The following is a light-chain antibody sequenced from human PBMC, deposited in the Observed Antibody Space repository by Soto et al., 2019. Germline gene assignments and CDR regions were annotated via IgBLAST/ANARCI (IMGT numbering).Light chain of an antibody. CDR2: DAS. CDR3: QQYNGDPWT. Sequence: IQMTQSPSTLSASVGDRVTITCRASRRISSWLAWYQQQPGKAPKLLVYDASTLQSGVPLRFSGNGSGTEVTLTISRLQPEYLATYFCQQYNGDPWTFGQGTRVGIK. J-gene: IGKJ1*01. CDR1: RRISSW. V-gene: IGKV1-5*01.